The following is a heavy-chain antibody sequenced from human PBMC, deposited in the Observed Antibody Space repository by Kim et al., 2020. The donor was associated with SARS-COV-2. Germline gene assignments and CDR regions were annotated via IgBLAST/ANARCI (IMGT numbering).Heavy chain of an antibody. V-gene: IGHV1-69*04. CDR3: ARDSPYCSSTSCLDV. J-gene: IGHJ6*02. D-gene: IGHD2-2*01. Sequence: AQKFQGRVTSTADKSTSTAYMELSSLRSEDTAVYYCARDSPYCSSTSCLDVWGQGTTVTVSS.